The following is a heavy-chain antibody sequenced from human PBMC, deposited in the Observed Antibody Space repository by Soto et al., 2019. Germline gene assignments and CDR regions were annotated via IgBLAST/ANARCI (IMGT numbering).Heavy chain of an antibody. Sequence: QVQLQQWGAGLLKSSETLSLTCAVYGGSFSGYYWSWIRQPPGKGLEWIGEINHSGSTNYNPSLKRRVTISVDTSKNPFSLQLSSVAAADTAVYYCARCPLLFGRWPYYHGMDVWGQGTTVTVSS. CDR2: INHSGST. J-gene: IGHJ6*02. V-gene: IGHV4-34*01. D-gene: IGHD3-10*01. CDR1: GGSFSGYY. CDR3: ARCPLLFGRWPYYHGMDV.